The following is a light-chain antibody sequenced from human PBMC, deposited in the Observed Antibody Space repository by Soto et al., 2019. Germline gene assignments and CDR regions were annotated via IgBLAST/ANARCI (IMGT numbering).Light chain of an antibody. J-gene: IGKJ5*01. V-gene: IGKV3-15*01. CDR2: GAS. Sequence: EIVMTQSPATRSVSPEERATLSCRASQSVSSNLAWYQQKPGQATRLLIYGASTRATGIPARFSGSGSGTEFTLTISSLQSEDFAVYYCQQYNNWPITFGQGTRLEIK. CDR1: QSVSSN. CDR3: QQYNNWPIT.